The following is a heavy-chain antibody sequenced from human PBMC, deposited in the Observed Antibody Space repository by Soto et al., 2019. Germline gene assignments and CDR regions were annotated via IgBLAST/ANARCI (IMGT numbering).Heavy chain of an antibody. V-gene: IGHV2-5*02. Sequence: QITLKESGPTLVKPTQTLTLTCTFSGFSLRTSGVGVGWIRQPPGKALEWLALIYWDDDKRYSPSLRSRLTITKXXSXNXEVLTMTNMDPVDTATYYCAHRLTLNSDWNYGRFDYWGQGTLVTVSS. D-gene: IGHD1-7*01. CDR3: AHRLTLNSDWNYGRFDY. J-gene: IGHJ4*02. CDR2: IYWDDDK. CDR1: GFSLRTSGVG.